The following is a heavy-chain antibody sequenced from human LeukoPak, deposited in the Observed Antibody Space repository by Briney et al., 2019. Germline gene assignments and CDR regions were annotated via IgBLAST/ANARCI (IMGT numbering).Heavy chain of an antibody. V-gene: IGHV1-8*01. Sequence: ASVKVSCKASGYTFTSYDINWVRQATGQGLEWMGWMNPNSGNTGYAQKFQSRVTMTRNTSISTAYMELSSLRSEDTAVYYCTRGREWYQLLNNWFDPWGQGTLVTVSS. CDR2: MNPNSGNT. J-gene: IGHJ5*02. CDR3: TRGREWYQLLNNWFDP. D-gene: IGHD2-2*01. CDR1: GYTFTSYD.